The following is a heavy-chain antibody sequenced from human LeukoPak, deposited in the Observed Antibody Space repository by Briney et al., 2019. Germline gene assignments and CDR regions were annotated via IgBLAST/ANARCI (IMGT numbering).Heavy chain of an antibody. CDR1: GGSISSGGYY. Sequence: PSETLSLTCTVSGGSISSGGYYWSWIRQPPGKGLEWIGYIYHSGSTYYNPSLKSRVTISVDRSKNQFSLKLSSVTAADTAVYYCARFQSSGSYSDYWGQGTLVTFSS. CDR3: ARFQSSGSYSDY. D-gene: IGHD3-10*01. V-gene: IGHV4-30-2*01. CDR2: IYHSGST. J-gene: IGHJ4*02.